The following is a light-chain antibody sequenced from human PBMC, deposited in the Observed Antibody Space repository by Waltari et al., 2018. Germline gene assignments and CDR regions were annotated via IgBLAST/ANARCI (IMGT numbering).Light chain of an antibody. CDR1: SNDVGAYNS. CDR3: TSYTGNDNSKV. Sequence: QSALTQPPSASGSPGQSVTISCTGTSNDVGAYNSVSWYQRPPGKAPKVIVYEVSKRPSGVPARFSGSKSGNTAYLTVSGLQAEDEADYYCTSYTGNDNSKVFGGGTKLTVL. V-gene: IGLV2-8*01. J-gene: IGLJ2*01. CDR2: EVS.